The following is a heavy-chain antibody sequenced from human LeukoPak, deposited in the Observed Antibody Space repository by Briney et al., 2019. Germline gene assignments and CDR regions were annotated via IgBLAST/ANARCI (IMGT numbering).Heavy chain of an antibody. CDR3: ARDPSTHYVWGTYGAFDI. CDR1: GFTFSTYG. D-gene: IGHD3-16*01. Sequence: PGGSLRLSCAAPGFTFSTYGMHWVRQAPGKGLEWVAVIWYDGSNKYYADSVKGRFTISRDNSKNTLYLQMNSLSAEDTAVYYCARDPSTHYVWGTYGAFDIWGQGTMVTVSS. J-gene: IGHJ3*02. V-gene: IGHV3-33*01. CDR2: IWYDGSNK.